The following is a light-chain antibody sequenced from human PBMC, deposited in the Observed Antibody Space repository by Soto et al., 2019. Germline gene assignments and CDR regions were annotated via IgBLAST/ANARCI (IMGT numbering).Light chain of an antibody. J-gene: IGKJ1*01. Sequence: EIVLTQSPGTLSLSPGERATLSCRASQSVSGSFLAWYQHKSGQAPRLLIYGASSRATAIPERFSGSGSGTDFTLTISRLEPEDFAVYYCQQYATSPWTFGQGTKVEIK. CDR2: GAS. CDR3: QQYATSPWT. V-gene: IGKV3-20*01. CDR1: QSVSGSF.